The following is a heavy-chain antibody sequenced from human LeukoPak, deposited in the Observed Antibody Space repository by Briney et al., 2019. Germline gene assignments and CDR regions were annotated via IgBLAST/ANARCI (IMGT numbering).Heavy chain of an antibody. CDR1: GFTFSGPA. CDR3: TRHSDAYCSRANCYVDNFYGLDV. J-gene: IGHJ6*02. Sequence: PGGSLRLSCAASGFTFSGPAMHWVRQASEKGLEWVGRIRSRANSYVTAYAAAVTGRFIISRDDSSDTAYLQMNSLTTEDTAVYYCTRHSDAYCSRANCYVDNFYGLDVWGQGTRVTVSS. D-gene: IGHD2-2*01. CDR2: IRSRANSYVT. V-gene: IGHV3-73*01.